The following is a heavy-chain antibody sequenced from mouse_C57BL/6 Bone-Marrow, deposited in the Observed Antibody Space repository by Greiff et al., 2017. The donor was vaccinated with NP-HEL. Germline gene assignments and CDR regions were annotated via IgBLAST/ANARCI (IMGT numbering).Heavy chain of an antibody. V-gene: IGHV1-59*01. J-gene: IGHJ4*01. Sequence: QVQLQQPGAELVRPGTSVKLSCKASGYTFTSYWMHWVKQRPGQGLEWFGVIDPSDSYTNYNQKFKGKATLTVDTSSSTAYMQLSSLTSEDSAVYYCARSGALRYLYWGQGTSVTGSS. CDR1: GYTFTSYW. CDR2: IDPSDSYT. CDR3: ARSGALRYLY. D-gene: IGHD1-1*01.